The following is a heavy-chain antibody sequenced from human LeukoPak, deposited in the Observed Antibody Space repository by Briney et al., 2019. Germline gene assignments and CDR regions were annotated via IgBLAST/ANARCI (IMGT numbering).Heavy chain of an antibody. CDR2: IYYSGST. V-gene: IGHV4-59*08. Sequence: SETPSLTCTVSGGSISSYYWSWIRQPPGKGLEWIGYIYYSGSTNYNPSLKSRVTISVDTSKNQFSLKLSSVTAAYTAVYHCARRTAAEFDYWGQGTLVTVSS. CDR3: ARRTAAEFDY. CDR1: GGSISSYY. J-gene: IGHJ4*02. D-gene: IGHD6-13*01.